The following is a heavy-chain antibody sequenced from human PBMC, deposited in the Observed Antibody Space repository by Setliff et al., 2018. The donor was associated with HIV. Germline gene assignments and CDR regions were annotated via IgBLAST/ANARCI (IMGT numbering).Heavy chain of an antibody. V-gene: IGHV4-4*02. CDR3: ARDHVFGSRTGFDP. CDR1: GGPLNSRNW. Sequence: KTSETLSLTCAVSGGPLNSRNWWSWVRQPPGKGLEWIGEVFHSGSANSNASLRSRVMISVDTSKNQFSLKLSAVTAADTAVYYCARDHVFGSRTGFDPWGPGILVTV. CDR2: VFHSGSA. J-gene: IGHJ5*02. D-gene: IGHD3-10*01.